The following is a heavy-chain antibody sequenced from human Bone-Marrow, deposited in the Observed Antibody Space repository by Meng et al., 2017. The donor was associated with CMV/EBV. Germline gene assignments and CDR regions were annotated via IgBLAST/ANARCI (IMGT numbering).Heavy chain of an antibody. CDR3: ARGSTSVTMIVVVFTAASLAYDS. D-gene: IGHD3-22*01. J-gene: IGHJ4*02. CDR1: GGSFIGNY. CDR2: INHSGST. V-gene: IGHV4-34*01. Sequence: ETLSLTCAVYGGSFIGNYWSWIRQSPGEGLEWIGDINHSGSTDYNPSLTSRVTISVDTSKNQFSLRMSSVTAADTAVYYCARGSTSVTMIVVVFTAASLAYDSWAQGTLVTVPS.